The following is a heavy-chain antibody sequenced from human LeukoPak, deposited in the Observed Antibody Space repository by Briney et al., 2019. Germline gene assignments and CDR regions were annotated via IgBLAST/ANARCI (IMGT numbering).Heavy chain of an antibody. Sequence: GGSLRLSCAASGFTVSSNYMSWVRQAPGKGLEWVSVIYSGGSTYYADSVKGRFTISRDNSKNTLYLQMNSLRAEDTAVYYCARVLFGYSSSGYGGGDYWGQGTLVTVSS. CDR3: ARVLFGYSSSGYGGGDY. V-gene: IGHV3-66*01. J-gene: IGHJ4*02. CDR1: GFTVSSNY. D-gene: IGHD6-13*01. CDR2: IYSGGST.